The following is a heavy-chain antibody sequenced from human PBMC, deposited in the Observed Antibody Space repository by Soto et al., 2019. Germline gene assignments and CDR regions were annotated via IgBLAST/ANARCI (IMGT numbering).Heavy chain of an antibody. V-gene: IGHV3-30*18. CDR3: AKDRRAYYYGPGADS. Sequence: QVYLVESGGGVVQPGTPLRLSCAASGFTFSDSGMHWVRQAPGKGLEWVAVISYDGSGKFYGDSVKGRFTISRDNSKNTVYLHMRGLTPEDTAVYYCAKDRRAYYYGPGADSWGQGTLVTVAA. CDR2: ISYDGSGK. CDR1: GFTFSDSG. D-gene: IGHD3-10*01. J-gene: IGHJ4*02.